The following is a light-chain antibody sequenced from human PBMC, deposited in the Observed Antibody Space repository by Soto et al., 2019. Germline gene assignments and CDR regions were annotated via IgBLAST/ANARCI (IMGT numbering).Light chain of an antibody. CDR2: GAS. Sequence: EIVMTQSPATLSVSPGERATLSCRASQSVSSNLAWYQQTPGQPPSLLIYGASARATGIPARFSGSGSGTDFTLTISRLEPEDFAVYYCQHYVSPPITFGQGTRLEIK. CDR3: QHYVSPPIT. CDR1: QSVSSN. J-gene: IGKJ5*01. V-gene: IGKV3-15*01.